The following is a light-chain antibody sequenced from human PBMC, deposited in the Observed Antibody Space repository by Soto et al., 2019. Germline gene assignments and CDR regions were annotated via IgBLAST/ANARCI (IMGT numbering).Light chain of an antibody. CDR3: SSYTSSSTFP. V-gene: IGLV2-14*01. Sequence: QSALTQPASMSGSPGQSITISCTGTSSDVGGYNYVSWYQQHPGKAPKLMIYEVSNRPSGVSNRFSGSKSGNTASLTISGLQAEDEADYYCSSYTSSSTFPFGTGTKVTVL. CDR1: SSDVGGYNY. CDR2: EVS. J-gene: IGLJ1*01.